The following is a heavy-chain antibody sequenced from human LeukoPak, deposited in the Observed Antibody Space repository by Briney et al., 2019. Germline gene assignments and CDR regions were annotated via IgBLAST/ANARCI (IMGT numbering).Heavy chain of an antibody. Sequence: GGSLRLSCAASGFTVSSNYMSWVRQAPGKGLEWVSVIYSGGSTYYADSVKGRFTISRDNSKNTLYLQMNSLRPEDTAVYYCARDSSSSGYFDLWGRGTLVTVSS. V-gene: IGHV3-53*01. CDR1: GFTVSSNY. CDR3: ARDSSSSGYFDL. J-gene: IGHJ2*01. D-gene: IGHD6-6*01. CDR2: IYSGGST.